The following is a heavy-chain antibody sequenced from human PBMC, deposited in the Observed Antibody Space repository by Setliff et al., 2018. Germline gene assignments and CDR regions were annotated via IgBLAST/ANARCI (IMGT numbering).Heavy chain of an antibody. J-gene: IGHJ6*02. CDR2: LSDSGST. D-gene: IGHD3-22*01. V-gene: IGHV4-38-2*02. Sequence: ETLSLTCTVSGYSISSGYYWGWVRQPPGKGLEWLGTLSDSGSTYYNPSFKGRVTISEHSSQTQFFLELSSVTAADTAVYYCARHRGYSSPSLEYYYYGLNVWGQGTTVTVS. CDR3: ARHRGYSSPSLEYYYYGLNV. CDR1: GYSISSGYY.